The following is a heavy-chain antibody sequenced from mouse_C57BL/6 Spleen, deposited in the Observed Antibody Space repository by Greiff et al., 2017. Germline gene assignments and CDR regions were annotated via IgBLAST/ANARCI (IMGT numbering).Heavy chain of an antibody. CDR2: IYPRSGNT. V-gene: IGHV1-81*01. D-gene: IGHD1-1*01. CDR3: ARSGYYGSSYVDYYAMDY. CDR1: GYTFTSYG. J-gene: IGHJ4*01. Sequence: VQLQQSGAELARPGASVKLSCKASGYTFTSYGISWVKQRTGQGLEWIGEIYPRSGNTYYNEKFKGKATLTADKSSSTAYMELRSLTSEDSAVYFCARSGYYGSSYVDYYAMDYWGQGTSVTVSS.